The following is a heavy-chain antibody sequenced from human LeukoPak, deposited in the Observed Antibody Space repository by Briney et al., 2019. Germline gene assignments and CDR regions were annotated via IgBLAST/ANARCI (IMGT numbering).Heavy chain of an antibody. CDR3: ARRGIAVAGTRGDWFDP. V-gene: IGHV5-10-1*01. J-gene: IGHJ5*02. D-gene: IGHD6-19*01. CDR2: IDPSDSYT. Sequence: GESLKISFKGSGYSFTSYWISWVRQMPGKGLEWMGRIDPSDSYTNYSPSFQGHVTISADKSISTAYLQWSSLKASDTAMYYCARRGIAVAGTRGDWFDPWGQGTLVTVSS. CDR1: GYSFTSYW.